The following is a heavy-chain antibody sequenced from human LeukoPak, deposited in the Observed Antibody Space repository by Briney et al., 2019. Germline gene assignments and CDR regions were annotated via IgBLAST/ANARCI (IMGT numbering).Heavy chain of an antibody. J-gene: IGHJ4*02. CDR2: INPSGGST. V-gene: IGHV1-46*01. CDR3: ARDLFSSSWYVCSFDY. CDR1: GYTFTSYY. D-gene: IGHD6-13*01. Sequence: ASVKVSCKVSGYTFTSYYMHWVRQAPGQGLEWMGIINPSGGSTSYAQKFQGRVTMTRDMSTSTVYMELSSLRSEDTAVYYCARDLFSSSWYVCSFDYWGQGTLVTVSS.